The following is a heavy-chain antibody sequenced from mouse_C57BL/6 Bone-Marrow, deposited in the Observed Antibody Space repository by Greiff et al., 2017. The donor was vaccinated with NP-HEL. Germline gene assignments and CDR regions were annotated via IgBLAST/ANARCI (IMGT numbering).Heavy chain of an antibody. CDR2: IYPGSGST. J-gene: IGHJ1*03. Sequence: QVQLQQPGAELVKPGASVKMSCKASGYTFTSYWITWVKQRPGQGLEWIGDIYPGSGSTNYNEKFKSKATLTVDTSSSTAYLQLSSLTSEDAAVYYCARRGELHWYFDVWGTGTTVTVSS. CDR1: GYTFTSYW. CDR3: ARRGELHWYFDV. V-gene: IGHV1-55*01.